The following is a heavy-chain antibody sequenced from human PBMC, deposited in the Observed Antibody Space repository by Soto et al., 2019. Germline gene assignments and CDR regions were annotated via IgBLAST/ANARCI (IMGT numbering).Heavy chain of an antibody. D-gene: IGHD6-19*01. J-gene: IGHJ3*02. Sequence: GGSLRLSCAASGFTFSSYGMHWVRQAPGKGLEWVAVIWYDGSNKYYADSVKGRFTISRDNSKNTLYLQMNRLRAEDTAVYYCARVSGWYLDAFDIWGQGTMVTVSS. CDR3: ARVSGWYLDAFDI. CDR1: GFTFSSYG. CDR2: IWYDGSNK. V-gene: IGHV3-33*01.